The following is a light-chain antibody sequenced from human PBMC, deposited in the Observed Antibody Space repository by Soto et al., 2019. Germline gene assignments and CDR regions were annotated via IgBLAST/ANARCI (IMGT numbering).Light chain of an antibody. CDR3: SSYTSSSTPTWV. CDR2: DVS. J-gene: IGLJ3*02. Sequence: QSALTQPASVSGSPGQSITISCTGTSSDGGGYNYVSWYQQHPGKAPKLMIYDVSNRPSGVSNRFSGSKSGNTASLTISGLQAEEEADDYCSSYTSSSTPTWVFGGGTKVTVL. CDR1: SSDGGGYNY. V-gene: IGLV2-14*01.